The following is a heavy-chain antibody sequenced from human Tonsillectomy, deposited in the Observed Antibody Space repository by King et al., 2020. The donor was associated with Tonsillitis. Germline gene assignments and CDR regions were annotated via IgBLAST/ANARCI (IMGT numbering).Heavy chain of an antibody. Sequence: VQLQQWGAGLLKPSETLSLTCAVSGGSFSGYYWNWFRQPPRKGLEWIGEINHSGSTNYNPSLKSRVTISEDTSKNQFSLKLNSVTAADTAVYYCARGIYYSLATYYYYYMDVWGKGTTVTVSS. CDR1: GGSFSGYY. D-gene: IGHD3-10*01. CDR2: INHSGST. CDR3: ARGIYYSLATYYYYYMDV. V-gene: IGHV4-34*01. J-gene: IGHJ6*03.